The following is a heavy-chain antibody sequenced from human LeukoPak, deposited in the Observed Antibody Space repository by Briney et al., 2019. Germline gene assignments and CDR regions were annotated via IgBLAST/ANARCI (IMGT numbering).Heavy chain of an antibody. CDR3: ARDRQWPVDH. V-gene: IGHV4-4*07. CDR1: GDSISSYY. D-gene: IGHD6-19*01. CDR2: VYVTGST. J-gene: IGHJ5*02. Sequence: SETLSLTCTVPGDSISSYYWSWIRQPAGKGLEWIGRVYVTGSTNLNPALQSRVTMSVDTSKNQFSLKLTSVTAADTAVYYCARDRQWPVDHWGQGTLVTVSS.